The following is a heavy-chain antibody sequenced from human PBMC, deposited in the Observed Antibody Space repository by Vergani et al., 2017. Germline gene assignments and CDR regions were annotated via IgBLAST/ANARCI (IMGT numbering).Heavy chain of an antibody. CDR2: INPSGGST. CDR3: ARDEGIVGATPDENWFDP. D-gene: IGHD1-26*01. V-gene: IGHV1-46*01. Sequence: QVQLVQSGAEVKKPGASVKVSCKASGYTFTSYYMHWVRQAPGQGLEWMGIINPSGGSTSYAQKFQGRVTMTRDTSTSTVYMELSSLRSEDTAVYYCARDEGIVGATPDENWFDPWGQGTLVTVSS. J-gene: IGHJ5*02. CDR1: GYTFTSYY.